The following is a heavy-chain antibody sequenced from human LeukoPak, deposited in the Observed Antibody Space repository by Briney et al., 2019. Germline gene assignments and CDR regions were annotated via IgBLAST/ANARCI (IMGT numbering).Heavy chain of an antibody. D-gene: IGHD1-26*01. Sequence: GGSLRLSCAASGFTFSNYAMHWVRHATGKGLEWVSAIGTAGDTFYPGSVKGRFTISRENAKNSLYLQMNSLRAEDTAVYYCARQMTPHGNFDYWGQGTLFTVSS. CDR2: IGTAGDT. J-gene: IGHJ4*02. V-gene: IGHV3-13*01. CDR3: ARQMTPHGNFDY. CDR1: GFTFSNYA.